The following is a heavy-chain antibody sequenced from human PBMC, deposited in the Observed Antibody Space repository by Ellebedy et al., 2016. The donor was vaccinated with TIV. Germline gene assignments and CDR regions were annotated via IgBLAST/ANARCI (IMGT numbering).Heavy chain of an antibody. CDR1: GCSISSSTYY. Sequence: GPLRLSXTVSGCSISSSTYYWVCIRQPPGQGLEWIGNIFSSGSTYDNPSLKSRVTISVDTSKSQFSLMQSSVTAADTAMYYCARGVGDFDWLPREYQFDYWGQGTLVTVSS. CDR3: ARGVGDFDWLPREYQFDY. J-gene: IGHJ4*02. CDR2: IFSSGST. V-gene: IGHV4-39*07. D-gene: IGHD3-9*01.